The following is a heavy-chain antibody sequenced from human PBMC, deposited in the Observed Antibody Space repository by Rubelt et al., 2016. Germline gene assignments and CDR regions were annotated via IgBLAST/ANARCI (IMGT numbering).Heavy chain of an antibody. V-gene: IGHV1-2*04. CDR3: AREAIHYYYYGMDV. CDR1: GYTFTDYY. D-gene: IGHD2-2*02. Sequence: QVQLVQSVSELRKPGASVKVSCKASGYTFTDYYIHWVRQAPGQGLEWMGRITPNSGGTNYAQKFQGWVTMTRDTSISTAYMELSRLGSDDTAVYYCAREAIHYYYYGMDVWGQGTTVTVSS. J-gene: IGHJ6*02. CDR2: ITPNSGGT.